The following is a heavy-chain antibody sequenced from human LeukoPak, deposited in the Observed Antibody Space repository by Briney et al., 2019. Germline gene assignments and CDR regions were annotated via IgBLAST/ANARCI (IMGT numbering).Heavy chain of an antibody. D-gene: IGHD6-13*01. Sequence: GRSLRLSCAASGFTFDDYAMHWVRQAPGKGLEWVSGISWNSGSIGYADSVKGRFTISRDNAKNSLYLQMNSLRAEDTALYYCAKDRGRIAAAGFDYWGRGTLVTVSS. CDR1: GFTFDDYA. V-gene: IGHV3-9*01. CDR2: ISWNSGSI. CDR3: AKDRGRIAAAGFDY. J-gene: IGHJ4*02.